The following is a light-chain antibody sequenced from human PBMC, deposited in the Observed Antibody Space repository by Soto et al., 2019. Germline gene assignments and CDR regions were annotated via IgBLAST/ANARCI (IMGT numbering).Light chain of an antibody. Sequence: QSVLTQPASVSGSPGQSITISCTGTSSDVGGFLYVSWFQQHPGEAPKLMIYAVSNRPSGISNRFSGSKSGNTASLTISGLQAEDEADYYCSSYSSSSTLVVFGGGTKLTVL. V-gene: IGLV2-14*01. CDR2: AVS. CDR3: SSYSSSSTLVV. CDR1: SSDVGGFLY. J-gene: IGLJ2*01.